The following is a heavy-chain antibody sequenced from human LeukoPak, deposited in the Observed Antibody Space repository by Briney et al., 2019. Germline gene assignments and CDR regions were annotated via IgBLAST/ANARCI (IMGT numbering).Heavy chain of an antibody. CDR1: RYTFCSYA. V-gene: IGHV3-21*01. Sequence: VGSLRVSCATSRYTFCSYAMYCVRDALGERLECGSSISISSSYIYYADSVKGRFTISRDNAKNSLYLQMNSLRAEDTAVYYCARGFQYYYGSGSYWGQGTLVTVSS. CDR2: ISISSSYI. CDR3: ARGFQYYYGSGSY. D-gene: IGHD3-10*01. J-gene: IGHJ4*02.